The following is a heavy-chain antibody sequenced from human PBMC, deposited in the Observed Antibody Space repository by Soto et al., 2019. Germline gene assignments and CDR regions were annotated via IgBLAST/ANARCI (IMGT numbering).Heavy chain of an antibody. J-gene: IGHJ6*02. D-gene: IGHD6-19*01. V-gene: IGHV3-23*01. Sequence: GGSLRLSCAASGFTFSSYAMSWVRQAPGKGLEWVSAISGSGGSTYYADSVKGRFTISRDNSKNTLYLQMNSLRAEDTAVYYCAKEDSSGWYSAATNYYYYGMDVWGQGTTVTVSS. CDR2: ISGSGGST. CDR1: GFTFSSYA. CDR3: AKEDSSGWYSAATNYYYYGMDV.